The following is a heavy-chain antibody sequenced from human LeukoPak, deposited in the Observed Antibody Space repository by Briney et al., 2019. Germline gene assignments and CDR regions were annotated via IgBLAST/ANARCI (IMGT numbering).Heavy chain of an antibody. CDR1: GFTFSSYA. CDR2: ISYDGSNK. CDR3: ARDLEGATEQWLEPQGLDY. D-gene: IGHD6-19*01. V-gene: IGHV3-30-3*01. Sequence: GGSLRLSCAASGFTFSSYAIHWVRQAPGKGLEWVAVISYDGSNKYYADSVKGRFTISRDNSKNTLYLQMNSLRAEDTAVYYCARDLEGATEQWLEPQGLDYWGQGTLVTVSS. J-gene: IGHJ4*02.